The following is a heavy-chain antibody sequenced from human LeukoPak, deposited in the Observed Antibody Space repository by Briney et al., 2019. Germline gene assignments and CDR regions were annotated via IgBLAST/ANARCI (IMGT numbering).Heavy chain of an antibody. Sequence: ASVKVSCKASGYTFTNYYIHWVRHAPGQGLEWVGIINPGGGGTKYAPQFQGRVTMTRDTSTSTVYMELSSLRSEDTAMYYCARGGSGRWNWFDPWGQGTLVTVSS. CDR2: INPGGGGT. CDR1: GYTFTNYY. CDR3: ARGGSGRWNWFDP. J-gene: IGHJ5*02. V-gene: IGHV1-46*01. D-gene: IGHD6-19*01.